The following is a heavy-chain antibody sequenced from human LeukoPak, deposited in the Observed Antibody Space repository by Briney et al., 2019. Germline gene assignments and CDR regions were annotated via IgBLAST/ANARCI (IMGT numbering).Heavy chain of an antibody. Sequence: SVKVSCKASGGTFSSYAISWVRQAPGQGLEWMGGIIPIFGTASYAQKFQGRVTITADESTSTAYMELSSLRSEDTAGYYCARVVRVTGYSAGVYFDYWGQGTLVTISS. CDR3: ARVVRVTGYSAGVYFDY. CDR1: GGTFSSYA. J-gene: IGHJ4*02. CDR2: IIPIFGTA. D-gene: IGHD3-9*01. V-gene: IGHV1-69*13.